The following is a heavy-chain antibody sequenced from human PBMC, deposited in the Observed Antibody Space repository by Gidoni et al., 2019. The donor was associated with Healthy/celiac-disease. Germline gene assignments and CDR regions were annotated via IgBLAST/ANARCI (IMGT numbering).Heavy chain of an antibody. CDR1: GFTFDDYA. J-gene: IGHJ6*02. Sequence: EVQLVESGGGLVQPGRSLRLSCAASGFTFDDYAMHWVRQAPGKGLEWVSGISWNSGSIGYADSVKGRFTISRDNAKNSLYLQMNSLRAEDTALYYCAKDSLSGDYFYGMDVWGQGTTVTVSS. CDR3: AKDSLSGDYFYGMDV. CDR2: ISWNSGSI. D-gene: IGHD3-10*01. V-gene: IGHV3-9*01.